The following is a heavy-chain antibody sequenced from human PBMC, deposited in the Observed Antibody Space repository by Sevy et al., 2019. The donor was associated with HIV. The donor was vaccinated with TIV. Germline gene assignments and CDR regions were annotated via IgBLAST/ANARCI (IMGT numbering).Heavy chain of an antibody. Sequence: GGSLRLSCAASGVIFNSHAMSWVRQAPGKGLEWVSTISGSGGYTYYSDSVKGRFSISRDNSKNTVYLQMNCLRAEDTAVYYCTNRGIVIITGFDYWGQGTLVTVSS. CDR3: TNRGIVIITGFDY. CDR2: ISGSGGYT. J-gene: IGHJ4*02. D-gene: IGHD1-20*01. V-gene: IGHV3-23*01. CDR1: GVIFNSHA.